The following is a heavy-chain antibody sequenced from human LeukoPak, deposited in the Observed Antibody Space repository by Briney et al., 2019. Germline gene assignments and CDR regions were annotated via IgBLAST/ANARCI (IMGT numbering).Heavy chain of an antibody. CDR1: GFTFSSYA. CDR3: AKDPNLRCGDYDWYYFDY. J-gene: IGHJ4*02. D-gene: IGHD4-17*01. V-gene: IGHV3-23*01. CDR2: ISGSGGST. Sequence: GGSLRLSCAASGFTFSSYAMSWVRQAPGKGLEWVSAISGSGGSTYYADSVKGRFTISRDNSKNTLYLQMNSLRAEDTAVYYCAKDPNLRCGDYDWYYFDYWGQGTLVTVSS.